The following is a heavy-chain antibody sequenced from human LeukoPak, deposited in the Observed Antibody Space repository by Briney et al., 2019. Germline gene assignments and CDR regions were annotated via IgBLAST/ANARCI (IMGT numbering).Heavy chain of an antibody. V-gene: IGHV4-59*08. CDR2: IYYSGST. Sequence: SETLSLTCTVSGGSISSYYWSWIRQPPGKGLEWIGYIYYSGSTNYNPSLKSRATISVDTSKNQFSLKLSSVTAADTAVYYCARGEIFYYDSSGYQYYFDYWGQGTLVTVSS. D-gene: IGHD3-22*01. J-gene: IGHJ4*02. CDR3: ARGEIFYYDSSGYQYYFDY. CDR1: GGSISSYY.